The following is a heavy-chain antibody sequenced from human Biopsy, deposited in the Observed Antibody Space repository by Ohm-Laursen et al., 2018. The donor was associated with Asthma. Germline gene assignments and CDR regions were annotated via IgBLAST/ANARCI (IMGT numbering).Heavy chain of an antibody. CDR3: ARRGITGTTLDY. CDR2: INPSGGST. J-gene: IGHJ4*02. V-gene: IGHV1-46*01. Sequence: ASVKVSCKASGYAFTSYYMHWVRQAPGQGLEWMGIINPSGGSTSYAQKFQGRVTMTRDTSTSTVYMELSSLRSEDTAVYYCARRGITGTTLDYWGQGTLVTVSS. CDR1: GYAFTSYY. D-gene: IGHD1-7*01.